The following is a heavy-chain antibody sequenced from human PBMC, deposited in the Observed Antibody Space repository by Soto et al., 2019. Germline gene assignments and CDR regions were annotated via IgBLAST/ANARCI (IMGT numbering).Heavy chain of an antibody. D-gene: IGHD2-2*02. CDR3: ARGKSSVVVVPAAISGYYYYGMDV. CDR2: INHSGST. Sequence: LSLTCAVYGGSFSGYYWSWIRQPPGKGLEWIGEINHSGSTNYNPSLKSRVTISVDTSKNQFSLKLSSVTAADTAVYYCARGKSSVVVVPAAISGYYYYGMDVWGQGTTVTVSS. CDR1: GGSFSGYY. V-gene: IGHV4-34*01. J-gene: IGHJ6*02.